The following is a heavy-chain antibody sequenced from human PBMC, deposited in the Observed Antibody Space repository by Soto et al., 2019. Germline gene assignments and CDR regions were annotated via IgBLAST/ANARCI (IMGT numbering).Heavy chain of an antibody. D-gene: IGHD3-10*01. Sequence: GGSLRLSCAASGFTFSSYAMSWVRQAPGKGLEWVSAISGSGGSTYYADSVKGRFTISRDNSKNTLYLQMNSLRAEDTAVYYCARGGITMVRGVTQRIWHYYMDVWGKGTTVTVSS. J-gene: IGHJ6*03. CDR2: ISGSGGST. CDR1: GFTFSSYA. V-gene: IGHV3-23*01. CDR3: ARGGITMVRGVTQRIWHYYMDV.